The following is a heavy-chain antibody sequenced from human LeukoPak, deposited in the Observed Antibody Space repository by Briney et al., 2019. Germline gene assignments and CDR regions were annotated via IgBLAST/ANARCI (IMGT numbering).Heavy chain of an antibody. Sequence: SGGSLRLSCAASGFTFSSYAMSWVRQAPGKGLEWVSAISGSGGSTYYADSVKGRFTISRDNSKNTLYPQMNSLRAEDTAVYYCAREAHPYSSSWYYWQSSIGFDPWGQGTLVTVSS. CDR2: ISGSGGST. V-gene: IGHV3-23*01. D-gene: IGHD6-13*01. J-gene: IGHJ5*02. CDR3: AREAHPYSSSWYYWQSSIGFDP. CDR1: GFTFSSYA.